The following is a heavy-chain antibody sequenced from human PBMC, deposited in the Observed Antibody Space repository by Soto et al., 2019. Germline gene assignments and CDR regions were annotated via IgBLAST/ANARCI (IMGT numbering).Heavy chain of an antibody. CDR3: AREDCRGGSCYSGGAFDI. CDR1: GYTFTGYY. J-gene: IGHJ3*02. CDR2: INPNSGGT. V-gene: IGHV1-2*04. Sequence: GASVKVSWNASGYTFTGYYVHWGRQAPGQGLEWMGWINPNSGGTNYAQKVQGWVTMTRDTSISTAYMELSRLRSDDTAVYYCAREDCRGGSCYSGGAFDIWGQGTMVTGS. D-gene: IGHD2-15*01.